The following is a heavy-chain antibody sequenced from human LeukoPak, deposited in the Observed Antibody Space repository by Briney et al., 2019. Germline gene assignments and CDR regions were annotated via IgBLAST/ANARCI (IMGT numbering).Heavy chain of an antibody. Sequence: GASVKVSCKASGYTFIKYPMHWVRQALGQRLEWMGRINAGNGNTEYSQKFQGRVTITRDTSASTVYMELSSLRSEDTAVYYCAREGDDYGDYNEFDPWGQGTLVTVSS. V-gene: IGHV1-3*01. CDR1: GYTFIKYP. CDR3: AREGDDYGDYNEFDP. J-gene: IGHJ5*02. D-gene: IGHD4-17*01. CDR2: INAGNGNT.